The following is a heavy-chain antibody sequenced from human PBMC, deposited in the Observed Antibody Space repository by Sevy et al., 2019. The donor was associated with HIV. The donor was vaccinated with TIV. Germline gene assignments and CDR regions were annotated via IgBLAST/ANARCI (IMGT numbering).Heavy chain of an antibody. CDR2: IYFTGNT. CDR3: ARDSTTRPRVLDY. D-gene: IGHD1-1*01. J-gene: IGHJ4*02. CDR1: GDSISSYF. V-gene: IGHV4-59*01. Sequence: KQSQTLSLTCSVSGDSISSYFWTWVRQSPGKGLEWIGNIYFTGNTDYSPSLKSRVTLSLDTSKSQFSLTLKSVTAADTAIYFCARDSTTRPRVLDYWGQGTLVTVSS.